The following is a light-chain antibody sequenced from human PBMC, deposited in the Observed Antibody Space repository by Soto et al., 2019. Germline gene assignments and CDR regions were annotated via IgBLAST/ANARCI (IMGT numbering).Light chain of an antibody. Sequence: EDGLKNSPGTVSLSPGERATLSCRASQNVRNNYIGWYQQKPGQAPRLLIYGASIRATGIPDRFSGSGSGTDFTLTISRLEPEDFAVYYCQGYGNSRTFGQGTKVAIK. CDR1: QNVRNNY. CDR3: QGYGNSRT. CDR2: GAS. J-gene: IGKJ1*01. V-gene: IGKV3-20*01.